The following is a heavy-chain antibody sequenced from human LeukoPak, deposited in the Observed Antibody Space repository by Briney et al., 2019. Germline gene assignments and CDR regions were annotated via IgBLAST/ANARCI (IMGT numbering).Heavy chain of an antibody. V-gene: IGHV1-46*01. Sequence: ASVKVSCKASGYTFTSYYMHWVRQAPGQGLEWMGIINPSGGSTSYAQKFQGRVTMTRDTSTSTVYMELSSLSSEDTAVYYCARFGVSNYPYNWFDPWGQGTLVTVSS. CDR3: ARFGVSNYPYNWFDP. D-gene: IGHD4-11*01. CDR1: GYTFTSYY. J-gene: IGHJ5*02. CDR2: INPSGGST.